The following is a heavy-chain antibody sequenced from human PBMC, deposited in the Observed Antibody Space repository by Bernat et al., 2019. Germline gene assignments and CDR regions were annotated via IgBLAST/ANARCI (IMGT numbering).Heavy chain of an antibody. CDR3: ATPLRRGFMDAFDI. CDR2: ISGKGDDT. V-gene: IGHV3-23*01. CDR1: GFTISSYA. J-gene: IGHJ3*02. D-gene: IGHD3-10*01. Sequence: EVQLLESGGGLVQPGGSLRLSCAASGFTISSYAMSWVRQAPGKGLEWVSVISGKGDDTSYADSVKGSFTISRDKSKNTMYLQLNSLRAEETAKYYWATPLRRGFMDAFDIWGQGTMVTVSS.